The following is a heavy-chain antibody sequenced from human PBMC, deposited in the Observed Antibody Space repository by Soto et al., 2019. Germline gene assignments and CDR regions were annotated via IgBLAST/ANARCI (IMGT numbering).Heavy chain of an antibody. CDR2: IKRKSDGGTT. D-gene: IGHD2-8*01. CDR3: VRGLMVYGRERVFDY. V-gene: IGHV3-15*01. CDR1: GFTFSDAW. J-gene: IGHJ4*02. Sequence: EVQLVESGGGLVRPGGSLRLSCAASGFTFSDAWMSWVRQAPGKGLEWVGRIKRKSDGGTTDYAAPVKDRFTISRDDSKKALYLQINSLETEETAVYYCVRGLMVYGRERVFDYWGQGTLVTVSS.